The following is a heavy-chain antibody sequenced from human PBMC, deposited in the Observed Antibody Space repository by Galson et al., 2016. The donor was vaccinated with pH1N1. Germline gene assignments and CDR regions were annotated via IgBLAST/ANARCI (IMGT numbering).Heavy chain of an antibody. CDR2: INPNSGGT. V-gene: IGHV1-2*02. CDR3: ARRGSSTSHYYYGMDV. D-gene: IGHD2-2*01. J-gene: IGHJ6*02. CDR1: GYTLTGYY. Sequence: SVKVSCKASGYTLTGYYMHWVRQAPGQGLEWMGWINPNSGGTKYAQKCQGRVTMTRDTPISTAYMELSRLRSDDTAVYYCARRGSSTSHYYYGMDVWGQGTTVTVSS.